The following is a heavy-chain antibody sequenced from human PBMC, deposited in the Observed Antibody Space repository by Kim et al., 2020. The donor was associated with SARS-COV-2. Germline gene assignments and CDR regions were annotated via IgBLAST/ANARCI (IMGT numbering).Heavy chain of an antibody. V-gene: IGHV3-66*01. J-gene: IGHJ4*02. CDR3: AGGGPWEGCSSGSCYSVSLAY. CDR1: GFTVSSNY. Sequence: GGSLRLSCAASGFTVSSNYMRWVRQAPGKGLEWVSVIYSGGSTYYADSVKGRFTISRDNSKNTLNLQMNSLRAEDTAVYYCAGGGPWEGCSSGSCYSVSLAYWGQGTRVTVSS. D-gene: IGHD2-15*01. CDR2: IYSGGST.